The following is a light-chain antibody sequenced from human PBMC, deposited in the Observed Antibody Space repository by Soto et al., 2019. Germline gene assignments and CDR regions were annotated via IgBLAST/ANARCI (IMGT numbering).Light chain of an antibody. Sequence: EIVLTQSPGTLSLSPGERATLSCRASQSVSSSFLSWYQQKPGPAPRLLIYGASSRATGIPDRFSGSGSGTDFTLTISSLEPEDFAVYYCQQQGNSPLTFGEGTKVEIK. J-gene: IGKJ4*01. V-gene: IGKV3-20*01. CDR1: QSVSSSF. CDR3: QQQGNSPLT. CDR2: GAS.